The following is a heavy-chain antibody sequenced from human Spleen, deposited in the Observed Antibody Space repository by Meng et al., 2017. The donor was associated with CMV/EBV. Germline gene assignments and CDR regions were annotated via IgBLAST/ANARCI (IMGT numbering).Heavy chain of an antibody. CDR2: INPSGGST. D-gene: IGHD2-2*01. Sequence: TFTSYYMHWVRQAPGQGLEWMGIINPSGGSTSYAQKFQGRVTMTRDTSTSTVYMELSSLRSEDTAVYYCARVSDIVVVPAAAWFDPWGQGTLVTVSS. CDR1: TFTSYY. CDR3: ARVSDIVVVPAAAWFDP. V-gene: IGHV1-46*01. J-gene: IGHJ5*02.